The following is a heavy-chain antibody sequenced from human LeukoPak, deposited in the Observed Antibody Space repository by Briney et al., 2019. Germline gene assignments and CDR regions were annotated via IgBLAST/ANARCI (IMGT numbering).Heavy chain of an antibody. CDR1: GGSISSSSYY. CDR3: AKQRRDGYNYFDF. V-gene: IGHV4-39*01. CDR2: IYYSGST. J-gene: IGHJ4*02. Sequence: PSETLSLTCTVSGGSISSSSYYWGWIRQPPGKGLEWIGSIYYSGSTYYNPSLKSRVTISLDTSKNQFSLKLSSVTAADTAVYYCAKQRRDGYNYFDFWGQGTLVTVSS. D-gene: IGHD5-24*01.